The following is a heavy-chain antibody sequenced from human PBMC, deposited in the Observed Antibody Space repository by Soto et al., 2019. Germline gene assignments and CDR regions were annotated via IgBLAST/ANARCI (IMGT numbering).Heavy chain of an antibody. V-gene: IGHV3-33*01. J-gene: IGHJ6*02. Sequence: GGSLRLSCAASGFTFSSYGMHWVRQAPDKGLEWVAVIWYNGSNKYYADSVKGRFTISRDNSKNTLYLQMNSLRAEDTAVYYCAREWNTYYYDSSGYYYGYYYYGMDVWGQGTTVTVSS. CDR1: GFTFSSYG. CDR2: IWYNGSNK. D-gene: IGHD3-22*01. CDR3: AREWNTYYYDSSGYYYGYYYYGMDV.